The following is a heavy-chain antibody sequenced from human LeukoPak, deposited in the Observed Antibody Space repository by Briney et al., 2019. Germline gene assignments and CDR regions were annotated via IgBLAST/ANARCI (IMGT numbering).Heavy chain of an antibody. J-gene: IGHJ6*02. V-gene: IGHV3-30*18. CDR2: ISYDGSNK. CDR1: GFTFSSYG. CDR3: AKDHGFGELFGYYYYGMDV. D-gene: IGHD3-10*01. Sequence: PGGSLRLSCAASGFTFSSYGMHWVRQAPGKGLEWVAVISYDGSNKYYADPVKGRFTISRDNSKNTLYLQMNSLRAEDTAVYYCAKDHGFGELFGYYYYGMDVWGQGTTVTVSS.